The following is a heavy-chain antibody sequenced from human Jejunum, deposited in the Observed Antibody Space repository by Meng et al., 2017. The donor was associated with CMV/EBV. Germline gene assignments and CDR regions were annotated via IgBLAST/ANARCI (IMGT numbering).Heavy chain of an antibody. J-gene: IGHJ4*02. D-gene: IGHD2/OR15-2a*01. Sequence: GFTFSSDEMNWVRQIPGKGLEWISYISASTTAIYYADSVKGRFTISRDNVKNSLYLLMESLRADDTAIYYCVRGGSSATLKYFDYWGQGALVTVSS. V-gene: IGHV3-48*03. CDR1: GFTFSSDE. CDR2: ISASTTAI. CDR3: VRGGSSATLKYFDY.